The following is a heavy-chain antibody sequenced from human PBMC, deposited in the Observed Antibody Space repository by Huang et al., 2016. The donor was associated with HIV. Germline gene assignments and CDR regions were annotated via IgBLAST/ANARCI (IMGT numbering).Heavy chain of an antibody. CDR1: GGFISSSSYY. D-gene: IGHD1-20*01. J-gene: IGHJ5*01. V-gene: IGHV4-39*01. CDR3: ARLPHNGWFDS. Sequence: QLRLQESGPGLVKPSETLSLTCSVSGGFISSSSYYWGWIRQPPGKGLEWIANIYYRGTTDRNPSLERRVSMSVDTSKDQFTLKLSSVTAADTAVYYCARLPHNGWFDSWSQGTPVTVSS. CDR2: IYYRGTT.